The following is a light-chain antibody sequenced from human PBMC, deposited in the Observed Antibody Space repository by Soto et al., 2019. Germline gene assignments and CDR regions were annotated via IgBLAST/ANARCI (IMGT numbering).Light chain of an antibody. CDR2: DAS. CDR1: QSVSSY. V-gene: IGKV3-11*01. CDR3: QQRSNWPPAT. J-gene: IGKJ2*01. Sequence: EIVLTQSPATLSLSPGERATLSCRASQSVSSYFAWYQQKPGQAPRLLIYDASNRATGIPARFSGSGSGTDFTLTISRLEPEDFAVYYCQQRSNWPPATFGQGTKLEIK.